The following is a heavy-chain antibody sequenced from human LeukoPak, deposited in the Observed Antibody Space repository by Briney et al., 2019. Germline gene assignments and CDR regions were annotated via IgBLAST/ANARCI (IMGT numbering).Heavy chain of an antibody. J-gene: IGHJ4*02. D-gene: IGHD3-10*01. CDR2: ISSRGTTT. Sequence: GGSLRLSCAASGFTFSDYYMSWIRQTPGKGLEWLSYISSRGTTTFSADSVRGRFTISRDNAKNSLYLQMNSLRVEDTAVYYCAKDLYYGSGRGQGTLVTVSS. CDR3: AKDLYYGSG. V-gene: IGHV3-11*01. CDR1: GFTFSDYY.